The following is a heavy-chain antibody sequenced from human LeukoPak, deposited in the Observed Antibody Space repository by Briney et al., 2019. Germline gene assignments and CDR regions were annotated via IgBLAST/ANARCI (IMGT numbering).Heavy chain of an antibody. CDR3: TRTYSSSSIDY. J-gene: IGHJ4*02. Sequence: SETLSLTCTVSGGSISSGDYYWSWIRQPPGKGLEWIEYIFYTGSTNYNPSLKSRVTMSIDTPKNQFSLKRSSVTAADTAVYYCTRTYSSSSIDYWGQGALVTVSS. V-gene: IGHV4-61*08. CDR1: GGSISSGDYY. CDR2: IFYTGST. D-gene: IGHD6-6*01.